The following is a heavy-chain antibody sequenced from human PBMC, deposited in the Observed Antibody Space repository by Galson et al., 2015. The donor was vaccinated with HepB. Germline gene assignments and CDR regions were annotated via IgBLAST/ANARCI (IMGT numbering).Heavy chain of an antibody. CDR1: GYTFTSYA. Sequence: SVKVSCKASGYTFTSYAMNWVRQAPGQGLEWMGWINTNTGNPTYAQGFTGRFVFSLDTSVSTAYLQISSLKAEDTAAYYCARGYCSGGSCYGIWGDANDYWGQGTLVTVSS. CDR3: ARGYCSGGSCYGIWGDANDY. V-gene: IGHV7-4-1*02. J-gene: IGHJ4*02. CDR2: INTNTGNP. D-gene: IGHD2-15*01.